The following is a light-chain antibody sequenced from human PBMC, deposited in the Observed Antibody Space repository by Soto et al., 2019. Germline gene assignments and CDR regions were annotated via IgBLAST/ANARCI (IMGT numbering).Light chain of an antibody. V-gene: IGKV3-15*01. CDR3: QQYNDWPPLT. J-gene: IGKJ4*01. CDR1: QSVGSN. CDR2: RAS. Sequence: EIVMTQSPATLSVSPGERATLSCRASQSVGSNLAWYQQKRGQAPRLLIYRASTRATGIPARFSGSGSGTEFTLTISSLQSEDFAVYYCQQYNDWPPLTFGGGTKVEIK.